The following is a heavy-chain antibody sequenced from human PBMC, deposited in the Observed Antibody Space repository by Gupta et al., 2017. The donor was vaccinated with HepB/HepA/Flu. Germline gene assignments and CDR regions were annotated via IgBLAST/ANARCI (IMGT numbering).Heavy chain of an antibody. CDR2: ISSSSSNI. V-gene: IGHV3-21*01. J-gene: IGHJ2*01. CDR1: GFTFRRYS. CDR3: ARRGLKMRNWYFDL. Sequence: EVQLVASGGGLVKPGGSLGLSGAASGFTFRRYSMNWVRQAPGKGLGWVSSISSSSSNIYYADAVKGRFTISRDNAKNSLYLQMNSRRAEDTAVYYCARRGLKMRNWYFDLWGRGTLVTVSS. D-gene: IGHD3-10*01.